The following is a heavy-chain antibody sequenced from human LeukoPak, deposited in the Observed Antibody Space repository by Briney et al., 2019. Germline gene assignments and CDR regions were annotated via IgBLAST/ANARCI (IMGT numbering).Heavy chain of an antibody. CDR1: GFTFSNSA. V-gene: IGHV3-21*01. CDR2: IDYDSSHI. CDR3: ARDPLRYLRVGHYDY. J-gene: IGHJ4*02. D-gene: IGHD3-9*01. Sequence: PGGSLRLSCAASGFTFSNSAMNWVRQVPGKGLEWVSSIDYDSSHIYYAASVRGRFTISRDNARNSVYPQMNSLRVEDTAVYYCARDPLRYLRVGHYDYWGQGTLVAVSS.